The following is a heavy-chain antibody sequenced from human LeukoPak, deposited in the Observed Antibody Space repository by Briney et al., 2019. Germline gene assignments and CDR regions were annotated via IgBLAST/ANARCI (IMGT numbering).Heavy chain of an antibody. V-gene: IGHV3-23*01. CDR3: ARVRVTMVRGVRGYFQH. CDR1: GFTFSSYA. Sequence: GGSLRLSCAASGFTFSSYAMSWVRQAPGKGLEWVSGIGASGDSTYYADSVKGRFTISRDNSKNTLYLQMNSLRAEDTAVYYCARVRVTMVRGVRGYFQHWGQGTLVTVSS. CDR2: IGASGDST. J-gene: IGHJ1*01. D-gene: IGHD3-10*01.